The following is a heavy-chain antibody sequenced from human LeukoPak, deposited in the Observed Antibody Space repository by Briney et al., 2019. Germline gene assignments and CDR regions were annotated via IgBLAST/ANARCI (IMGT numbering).Heavy chain of an antibody. J-gene: IGHJ4*02. CDR3: AKLGIMITFGGVIVNHDFD. D-gene: IGHD3-16*02. V-gene: IGHV3-21*04. Sequence: GGSLRLSCAASGFTFSSYSMNWVRQAPGKGLEWVSSISSSSSYIYYADSVKGRFTISRDNSKNTLYLQMNSLRAEDTAVYYCAKLGIMITFGGVIVNHDFDWGQGTLVTVSS. CDR1: GFTFSSYS. CDR2: ISSSSSYI.